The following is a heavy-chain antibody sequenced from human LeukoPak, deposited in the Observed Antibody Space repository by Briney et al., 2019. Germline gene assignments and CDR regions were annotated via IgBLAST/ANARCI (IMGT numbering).Heavy chain of an antibody. J-gene: IGHJ6*02. CDR3: ARVSYSSGWAYGMDV. V-gene: IGHV1-69*13. Sequence: EASVKVSCKASGGTFSIYAISWVRQAPGQGLEWMGGIIPIFGTANYAQKFQGRVTITADESTSTAYMELSSLRSEDTAVYYCARVSYSSGWAYGMDVWGQGTTVTVSS. D-gene: IGHD6-19*01. CDR2: IIPIFGTA. CDR1: GGTFSIYA.